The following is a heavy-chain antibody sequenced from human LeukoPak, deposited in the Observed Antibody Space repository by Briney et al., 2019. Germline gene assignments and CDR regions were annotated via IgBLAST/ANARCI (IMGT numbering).Heavy chain of an antibody. J-gene: IGHJ6*03. CDR2: ISAYNGNT. V-gene: IGHV1-18*01. CDR3: ARDMSSSSWYEPYYYYYYMDV. CDR1: GYTFTSYG. D-gene: IGHD6-13*01. Sequence: ASVKVSCKASGYTFTSYGISWVRQAPGQGLEWMGWISAYNGNTNYAQKLQGRVTMTTDTSTSTAYMELRSLRSDDTAVYYCARDMSSSSWYEPYYYYYYMDVWGKGTTVTVSS.